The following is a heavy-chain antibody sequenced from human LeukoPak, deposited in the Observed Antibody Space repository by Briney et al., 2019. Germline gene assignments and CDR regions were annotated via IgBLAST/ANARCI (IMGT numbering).Heavy chain of an antibody. CDR3: ALRQYGDYADY. CDR1: GGSISSSSYY. Sequence: SETLSLTRTVSGGSISSSSYYWGWIRQPPGKGLEWIGSIYYSGSTYYNPSLKSRVTISVDTSKNQFSLKLSSVTAADTAVYYCALRQYGDYADYWGQGTLVTVSS. CDR2: IYYSGST. V-gene: IGHV4-39*01. J-gene: IGHJ4*02. D-gene: IGHD4-17*01.